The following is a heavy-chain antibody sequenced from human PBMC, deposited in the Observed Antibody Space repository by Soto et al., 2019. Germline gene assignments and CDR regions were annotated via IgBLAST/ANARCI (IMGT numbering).Heavy chain of an antibody. CDR2: SYYRSKWYN. CDR3: AGVDTATRSYYYYGMDV. D-gene: IGHD5-18*01. V-gene: IGHV6-1*01. J-gene: IGHJ6*02. Sequence: PSQTLSLTCAISGYSVPSNSAALDWISQSPSRGLEWLGRSYYRSKWYNDYAVSVKSRINVNQDTSNDQFSLQTNAVTREHTPVDCSAGVDTATRSYYYYGMDVWGQGTNATASS. CDR1: GYSVPSNSAA.